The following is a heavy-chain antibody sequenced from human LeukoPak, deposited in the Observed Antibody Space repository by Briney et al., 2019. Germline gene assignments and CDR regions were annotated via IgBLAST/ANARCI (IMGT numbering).Heavy chain of an antibody. CDR1: GVSISSSYSY. D-gene: IGHD3/OR15-3a*01. V-gene: IGHV4-39*01. Sequence: SETLSLACTVSGVSISSSYSYWGWIRQPPGMGLEWIGSIYYTGNTYYNASLKSQVSISIDTSKNQFSLKLTSVTAADTAVYYCARQTGSGLFILPGGQGTLVTVSS. CDR2: IYYTGNT. CDR3: ARQTGSGLFILP. J-gene: IGHJ4*02.